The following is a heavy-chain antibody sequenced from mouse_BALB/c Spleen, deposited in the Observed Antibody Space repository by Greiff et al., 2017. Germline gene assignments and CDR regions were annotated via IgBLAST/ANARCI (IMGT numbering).Heavy chain of an antibody. CDR3: ARRWLRRGGHYAMDY. J-gene: IGHJ4*01. V-gene: IGHV1S135*01. Sequence: VQLQQSGPELVKPGASVKVSCKASGYAFTSYNMYWVKQSHGKSLEWIGYIDPYNGGTSYNQKFKGKATLTVDKSSSTAYMHLNSLTSEDSAVYYCARRWLRRGGHYAMDYWGQGTSVTVSS. CDR1: GYAFTSYN. CDR2: IDPYNGGT. D-gene: IGHD2-2*01.